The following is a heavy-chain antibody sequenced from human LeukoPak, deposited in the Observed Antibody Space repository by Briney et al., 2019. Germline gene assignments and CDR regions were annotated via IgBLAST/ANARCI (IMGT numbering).Heavy chain of an antibody. Sequence: PSETLSLTCTVSGGSISSSSYYWGWIRQPPGTGLEWIGSIYYSGSTYYNPSLKSRVTISVDTSKNQFSLKLSSVTAADTAVYYCARRGEQQLVEDYFDYWGQGTLVTVSS. CDR3: ARRGEQQLVEDYFDY. CDR2: IYYSGST. CDR1: GGSISSSSYY. V-gene: IGHV4-39*01. J-gene: IGHJ4*02. D-gene: IGHD6-13*01.